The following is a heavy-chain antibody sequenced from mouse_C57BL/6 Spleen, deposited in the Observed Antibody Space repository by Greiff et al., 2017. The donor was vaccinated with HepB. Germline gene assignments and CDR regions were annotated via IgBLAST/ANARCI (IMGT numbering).Heavy chain of an antibody. Sequence: EVHLVESEGGLVQPGSSMKLSCTASGFTFSDYYMAWVRQVPEKGLEWVANINYDGSSTYYLDSLKSRFIISRDNAKNILYRQMSSLKSEDTATYYCAREGGSSLLYYAMDYWGQGTSVTVSS. CDR2: INYDGSST. CDR1: GFTFSDYY. V-gene: IGHV5-16*01. J-gene: IGHJ4*01. CDR3: AREGGSSLLYYAMDY. D-gene: IGHD1-1*01.